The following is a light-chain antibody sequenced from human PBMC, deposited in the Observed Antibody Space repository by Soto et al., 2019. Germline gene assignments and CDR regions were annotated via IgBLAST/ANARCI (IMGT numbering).Light chain of an antibody. CDR3: QQYSMSPLT. Sequence: EIVLTHSPGTLSLSPGERATLSCRASLTISDNYLAWYQQKAGQAPRLVIYDASNRATGIPDRFSASGSGTDFTLTISILEPEDFAVYYCQQYSMSPLTFGQGTKVEVK. CDR2: DAS. CDR1: LTISDNY. V-gene: IGKV3-20*01. J-gene: IGKJ1*01.